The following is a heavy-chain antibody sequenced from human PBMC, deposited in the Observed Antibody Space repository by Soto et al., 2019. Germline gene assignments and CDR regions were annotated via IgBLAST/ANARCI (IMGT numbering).Heavy chain of an antibody. D-gene: IGHD4-17*01. CDR1: GFTFSSYA. Sequence: QVQLVESGGGVVQPGRSLRLSCAASGFTFSSYAMHWVRQAPGKGLEWVAVISYDGSNKYYADSVNGRFTISRDNSKNTLYLQMTSRSSEDTAVYSCARRYGDYVPTSIPYNWFDPWGQGTLVTVSS. V-gene: IGHV3-30-3*01. CDR3: ARRYGDYVPTSIPYNWFDP. J-gene: IGHJ5*02. CDR2: ISYDGSNK.